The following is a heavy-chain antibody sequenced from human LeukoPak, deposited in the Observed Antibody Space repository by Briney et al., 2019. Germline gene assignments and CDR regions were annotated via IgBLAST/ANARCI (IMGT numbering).Heavy chain of an antibody. CDR3: ARVRRAEMATIGVDY. D-gene: IGHD5-24*01. CDR1: GGTFSNYA. Sequence: ASGKLCCNSSGGTFSNYAIGWVRQAPAQGLEWVGIIYTSDGSTKYEQTFQGRITMTRDTSTSIVYMEWSSLRSEDTAVYNCARVRRAEMATIGVDYWGQGTLVTVSS. J-gene: IGHJ4*02. V-gene: IGHV1-46*01. CDR2: IYTSDGST.